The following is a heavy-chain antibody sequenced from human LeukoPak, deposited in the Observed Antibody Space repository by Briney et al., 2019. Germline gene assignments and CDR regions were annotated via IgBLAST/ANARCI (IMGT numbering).Heavy chain of an antibody. J-gene: IGHJ6*02. V-gene: IGHV3-53*05. Sequence: GGSLRLSCAASGFTVSSNYMSWVRQAPGKGLEWVSVIYSGGSTYYADSVKGRFTISRDNAKNSLYLQMNSLRAEDTALYYCAKDRGSFYYYGMDVWGRGTTVTVS. CDR1: GFTVSSNY. D-gene: IGHD3-10*01. CDR2: IYSGGST. CDR3: AKDRGSFYYYGMDV.